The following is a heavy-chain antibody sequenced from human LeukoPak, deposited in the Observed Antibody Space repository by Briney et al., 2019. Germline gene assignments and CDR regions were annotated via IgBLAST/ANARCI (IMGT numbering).Heavy chain of an antibody. D-gene: IGHD3-22*01. CDR1: EFTVSSNS. CDR3: ARDTPLYYYDNNGYYSFDC. J-gene: IGHJ4*02. V-gene: IGHV3-66*01. Sequence: GGSLRLSCAASEFTVSSNSMNWVRQAPGKGLEWVSVIYSGGNTYYADSVKGRFTISRDNSKNTLYLQMSSLRAEDTAVYYCARDTPLYYYDNNGYYSFDCWGQGTLVTVSS. CDR2: IYSGGNT.